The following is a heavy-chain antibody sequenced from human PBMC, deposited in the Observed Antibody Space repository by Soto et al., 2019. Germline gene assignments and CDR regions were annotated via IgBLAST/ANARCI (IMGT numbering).Heavy chain of an antibody. D-gene: IGHD2-15*01. J-gene: IGHJ4*02. Sequence: PGGSLRLSCAASGITYNNYWMHWVRQAAGKGLVWVSRINSDGSSTNYADSVKGRFTISRDNAKNTLYLQMNSLRAEDTAVYYCARVAPIGSQVLAYWGQGTLVTVFS. CDR1: GITYNNYW. CDR3: ARVAPIGSQVLAY. V-gene: IGHV3-74*01. CDR2: INSDGSST.